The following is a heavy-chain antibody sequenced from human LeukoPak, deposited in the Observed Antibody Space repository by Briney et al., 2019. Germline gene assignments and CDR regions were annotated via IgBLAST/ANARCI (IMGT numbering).Heavy chain of an antibody. V-gene: IGHV3-23*01. Sequence: GGSLRLSCAAAGFTFISYAMSWVRQAPGKGLEWVSGISASGDSTYYADSVKGRFTISRDNSKNTLYLQMNSLRAEDTTVYYCSKKGQNGDYGKPDWGQGTLVTVSS. CDR1: GFTFISYA. CDR3: SKKGQNGDYGKPD. D-gene: IGHD4-17*01. J-gene: IGHJ4*02. CDR2: ISASGDST.